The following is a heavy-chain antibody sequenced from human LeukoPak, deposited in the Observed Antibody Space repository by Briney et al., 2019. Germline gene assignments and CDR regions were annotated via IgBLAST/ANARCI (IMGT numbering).Heavy chain of an antibody. D-gene: IGHD1-26*01. CDR1: GFSISSGGYS. V-gene: IGHV4-30-2*01. CDR3: AARRGANDY. J-gene: IGHJ4*02. CDR2: IYHSGST. Sequence: SQTLSLTCAASGFSISSGGYSWSWIRQPPGKGLEWIVYIYHSGSTYYNPSLKSRVTISVDRSKNQFSLKLSSVTAADTAVYYCAARRGANDYWGQGTLVTVSS.